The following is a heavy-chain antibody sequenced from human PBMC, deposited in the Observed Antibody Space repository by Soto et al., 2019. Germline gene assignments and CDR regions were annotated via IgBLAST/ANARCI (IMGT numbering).Heavy chain of an antibody. CDR1: GFIFNMYW. CDR2: IYNDGTYS. V-gene: IGHV3-74*01. D-gene: IGHD3-10*01. CDR3: TRGPRPISTGTGAY. J-gene: IGHJ4*02. Sequence: PGGSLRLSCGASGFIFNMYWMHWVRQSPGKGLVWISRIYNDGTYSDYADSVRGRFTISRDNVNDTLYLQMNNLRAEDSGLYYCTRGPRPISTGTGAYWGQGTQVTVSS.